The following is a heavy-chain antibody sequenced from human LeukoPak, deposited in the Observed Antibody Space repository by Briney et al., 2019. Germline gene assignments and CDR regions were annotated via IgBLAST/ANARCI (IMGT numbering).Heavy chain of an antibody. CDR2: FDPEDGET. J-gene: IGHJ1*01. V-gene: IGHV1-24*01. Sequence: ASVKVSCKVSGYTLTELSMHWVRQAPGKGLEWMGGFDPEDGETIYAQKFQGRVTMTEDTSTDTAYMELSSLRSEGTAVYYCARPSLAHYYDSSGYYPRQGYFQHWGQGTLVTVSS. CDR3: ARPSLAHYYDSSGYYPRQGYFQH. CDR1: GYTLTELS. D-gene: IGHD3-22*01.